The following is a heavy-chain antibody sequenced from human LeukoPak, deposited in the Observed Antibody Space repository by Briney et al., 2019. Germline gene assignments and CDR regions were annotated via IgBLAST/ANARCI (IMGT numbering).Heavy chain of an antibody. J-gene: IGHJ5*02. CDR1: GFSFSTYT. D-gene: IGHD3-22*01. CDR2: IYYSGST. V-gene: IGHV4-39*01. CDR3: ARHLGYYYDSSGYSP. Sequence: PGGSLRLSCAASGFSFSTYTMNWVRQAPGKGLEWIGSIYYSGSTYYNPSLKSRVTISVDTSKNQFSLKLSSVTAADTAVYYCARHLGYYYDSSGYSPWGQGTLVTVSS.